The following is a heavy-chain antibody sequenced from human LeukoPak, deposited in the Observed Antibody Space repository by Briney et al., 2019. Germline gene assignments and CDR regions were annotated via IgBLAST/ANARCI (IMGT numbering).Heavy chain of an antibody. Sequence: ASVKVSCKVSGYTLTELSMHWVRQAPGKGLEWMGGFDPEDGETIYAQKFQGRVTMTTDTSTSTAYMELSSLRSEDTAVYYCARVQTYYYDSSGHFDYWGQGTLVTVSS. CDR3: ARVQTYYYDSSGHFDY. D-gene: IGHD3-22*01. CDR1: GYTLTELS. CDR2: FDPEDGET. J-gene: IGHJ4*02. V-gene: IGHV1-24*01.